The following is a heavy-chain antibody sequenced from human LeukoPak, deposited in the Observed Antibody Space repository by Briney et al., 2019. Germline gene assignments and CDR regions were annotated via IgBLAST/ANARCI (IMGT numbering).Heavy chain of an antibody. J-gene: IGHJ5*02. CDR3: ARRPSAYCSSTSCPEKGGFDP. CDR2: ISAFNGNT. Sequence: ASVRVSCKVSGDTFTSYGISWVRQAPGQGVEWMGWISAFNGNTNYAQKPQGRGTMTTDTSTTTAHMELRGRTSYGAAVYSGARRPSAYCSSTSCPEKGGFDPWGQGTLVTVSS. CDR1: GDTFTSYG. D-gene: IGHD2-2*01. V-gene: IGHV1-18*01.